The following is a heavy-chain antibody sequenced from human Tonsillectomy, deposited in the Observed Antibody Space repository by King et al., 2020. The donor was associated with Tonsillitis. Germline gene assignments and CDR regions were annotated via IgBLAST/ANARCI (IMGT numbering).Heavy chain of an antibody. Sequence: VQLVESGGGLVQPGGSLRLSCAASGFTFSSYSINWVRQAPGKGLEWVSYISSSSSTIYYADSVKGRFTISRDNAKNSPYLQMNSLRAEDTAVYYCARGAGCSGGSCYFYYYYGMDVWGQGTTVTVSS. J-gene: IGHJ6*02. CDR2: ISSSSSTI. CDR1: GFTFSSYS. V-gene: IGHV3-48*01. D-gene: IGHD2-15*01. CDR3: ARGAGCSGGSCYFYYYYGMDV.